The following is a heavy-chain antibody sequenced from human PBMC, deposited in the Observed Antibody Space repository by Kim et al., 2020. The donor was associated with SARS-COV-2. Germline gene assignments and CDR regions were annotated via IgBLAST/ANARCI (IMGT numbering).Heavy chain of an antibody. V-gene: IGHV3-15*01. Sequence: GGSLRLSCAASGFTFSNAGMSWVRQAPGKGLEWVARIKSKTEGGPKDYSAPVQGRFTISSDDSKKPLYLQMNSLKTEDTTVYYCTTELRLHSRPTASDYWGQGTLVTVSS. CDR2: IKSKTEGGPK. J-gene: IGHJ4*02. CDR1: GFTFSNAG. D-gene: IGHD5-18*01. CDR3: TTELRLHSRPTASDY.